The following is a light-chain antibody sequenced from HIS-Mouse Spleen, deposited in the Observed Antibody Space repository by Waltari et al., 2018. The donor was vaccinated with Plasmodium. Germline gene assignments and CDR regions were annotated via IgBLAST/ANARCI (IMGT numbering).Light chain of an antibody. V-gene: IGLV2-14*01. Sequence: QSALTQPASVSGSPGQSITISCTGTSRDVGCYNYFSWYQQHPGQAPKLMIYEVSNRPSGVSNRFSGSKSGNTASLTISGLQAEDEADYYCSSYTSSSTSDVVFGGGTKLTVL. CDR1: SRDVGCYNY. J-gene: IGLJ2*01. CDR2: EVS. CDR3: SSYTSSSTSDVV.